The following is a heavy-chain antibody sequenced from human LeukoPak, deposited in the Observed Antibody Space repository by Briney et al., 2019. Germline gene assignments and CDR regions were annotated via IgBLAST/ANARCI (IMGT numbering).Heavy chain of an antibody. V-gene: IGHV4-34*01. D-gene: IGHD1-26*01. CDR1: GGSFSGYY. J-gene: IGHJ4*02. Sequence: SETLSLTCAVYGGSFSGYYWSWIRQPPGKGLEWIGEINHSGSTNYNPSLKSRVTISVDTSKNQFSLKLSSVTAADTAVYYCARGFGGATLEAYFDYWGQGTLVTVSS. CDR3: ARGFGGATLEAYFDY. CDR2: INHSGST.